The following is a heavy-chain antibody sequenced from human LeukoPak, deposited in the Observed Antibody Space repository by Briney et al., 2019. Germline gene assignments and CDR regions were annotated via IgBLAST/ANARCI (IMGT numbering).Heavy chain of an antibody. CDR3: AKDVLGEDNWFAP. CDR2: IGGSGRST. V-gene: IGHV3-23*01. D-gene: IGHD3-10*01. CDR1: GFTFSGYA. J-gene: IGHJ5*02. Sequence: GGSLRLSCAASGFTFSGYAMSWLRQAPGKGLEWVSNIGGSGRSTYYADSVKGRFTISRDNSKNTLYLQMNSLRADDSAVYYCAKDVLGEDNWFAPWGQGTLVTVSS.